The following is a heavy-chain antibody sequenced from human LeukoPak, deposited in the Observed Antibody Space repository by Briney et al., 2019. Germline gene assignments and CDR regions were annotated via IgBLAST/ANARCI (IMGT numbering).Heavy chain of an antibody. J-gene: IGHJ4*02. D-gene: IGHD6-19*01. Sequence: GGSLRLSCAASGFTFSNAWMSWVRQAPGKGLEWVSAISGSGGSTYYADSVKGRLTISRDNSKNTLYLQMNSLRAEDTAVYYCAKDRSSGWFFDYWGQGTLVTVSS. CDR1: GFTFSNAW. V-gene: IGHV3-23*01. CDR3: AKDRSSGWFFDY. CDR2: ISGSGGST.